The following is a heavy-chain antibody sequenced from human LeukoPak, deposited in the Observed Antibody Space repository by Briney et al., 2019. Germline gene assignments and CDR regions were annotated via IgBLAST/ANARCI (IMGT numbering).Heavy chain of an antibody. CDR2: INHSGST. CDR3: ARSLSYYDSSEDY. D-gene: IGHD3-22*01. Sequence: SETLSLTCAVYGGSFSGYYWSWIRQPPGKGLEWIGEINHSGSTNYNPSLKSRVTISVDTSKNQFSLKLSSVTAADTAVYYCARSLSYYDSSEDYWGQGTLVTVSS. J-gene: IGHJ4*02. V-gene: IGHV4-34*01. CDR1: GGSFSGYY.